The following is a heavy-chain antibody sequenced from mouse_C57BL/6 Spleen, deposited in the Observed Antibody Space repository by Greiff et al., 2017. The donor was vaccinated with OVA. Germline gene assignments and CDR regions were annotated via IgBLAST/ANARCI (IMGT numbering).Heavy chain of an antibody. Sequence: QVQLQQPGAELVKPGASVKLSCKASGYTFTSYWMQWVKQRPGQGLEWIGEIDPSDSYTNSNQKFKGKATLTVDTSSSTAYMQLSSLTSEDSAVYYCARSTVDLWGTGTTVTVSS. J-gene: IGHJ1*03. CDR2: IDPSDSYT. CDR3: ARSTVDL. V-gene: IGHV1-50*01. CDR1: GYTFTSYW. D-gene: IGHD3-2*01.